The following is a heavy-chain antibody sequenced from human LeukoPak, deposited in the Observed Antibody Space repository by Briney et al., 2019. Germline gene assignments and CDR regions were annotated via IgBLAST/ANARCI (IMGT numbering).Heavy chain of an antibody. Sequence: GSVKVSCKTSVYTLTDYDVHWVRQAPGQGLEWMGWIYPNRATTNYAHRLQGRVTFTRDTPLSVAYMELSSLTSEDAAVYFCARGDFGETNTAFDVWGQGTLVAVSS. CDR3: ARGDFGETNTAFDV. V-gene: IGHV1-8*03. J-gene: IGHJ3*01. D-gene: IGHD4-17*01. CDR2: IYPNRATT. CDR1: VYTLTDYD.